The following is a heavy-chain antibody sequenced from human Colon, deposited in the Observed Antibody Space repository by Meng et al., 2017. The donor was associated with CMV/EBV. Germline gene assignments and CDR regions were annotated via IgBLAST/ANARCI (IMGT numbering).Heavy chain of an antibody. D-gene: IGHD6-19*01. CDR3: VRSSGWSLFDY. Sequence: QVQLVQSGTEVKKPGASVKVSCKTSGYTFSDYYMHWVRQAPGQGLEWMGWIRSDGSATNYAQKIRGRVTMTRDASVSTAYMELSGLTSDDTAVYFCVRSSGWSLFDYWGPGALVTVSS. J-gene: IGHJ4*02. CDR1: GYTFSDYY. V-gene: IGHV1-2*02. CDR2: IRSDGSAT.